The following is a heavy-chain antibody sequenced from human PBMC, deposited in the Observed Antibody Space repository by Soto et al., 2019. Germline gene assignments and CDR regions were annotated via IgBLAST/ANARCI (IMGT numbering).Heavy chain of an antibody. CDR2: IYYSGST. V-gene: IGHV4-39*01. CDR1: GGSISSSSYY. J-gene: IGHJ4*02. Sequence: QLQLQESGPGLVKPSETLSLTCTVSGGSISSSSYYWGWIRQPPGKGLEWIGSIYYSGSTYYNPSLKGRVTISVDTSKHQFSLKLSSVTAADTAVYYCARHLGYCSGGSCYHNFDYWGQGTLVTVSS. D-gene: IGHD2-15*01. CDR3: ARHLGYCSGGSCYHNFDY.